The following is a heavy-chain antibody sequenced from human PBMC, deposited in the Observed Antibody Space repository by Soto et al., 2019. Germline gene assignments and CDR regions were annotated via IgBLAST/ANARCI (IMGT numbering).Heavy chain of an antibody. V-gene: IGHV3-23*01. D-gene: IGHD3-3*01. CDR3: AKDLGGIKIVGVPPGGY. CDR2: ISGSGGST. CDR1: GFTFSSYA. J-gene: IGHJ4*02. Sequence: EVQLLESGGGLVQPGGSLRLSCAASGFTFSSYAMSWVRQAPGKGLEWVSAISGSGGSTYYADSVKGRFTISRDNSKNTLYLQMNRLRAGDTAVYYCAKDLGGIKIVGVPPGGYWCQGTLVPVSS.